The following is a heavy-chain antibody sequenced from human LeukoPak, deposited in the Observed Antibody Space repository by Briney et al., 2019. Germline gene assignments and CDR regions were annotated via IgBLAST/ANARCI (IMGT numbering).Heavy chain of an antibody. CDR2: IIPIFGTA. D-gene: IGHD5-24*01. CDR3: ARDSVRDGYLDY. CDR1: GGTFSSYA. J-gene: IGHJ4*02. V-gene: IGHV1-69*13. Sequence: SVKVSCKASGGTFSSYAISWVRQAPGQGLEWMGGIIPIFGTANYAQKFQGRVTITADESTSTAYMELSSLRSDDTAVYYCARDSVRDGYLDYWGQGTLVTVSS.